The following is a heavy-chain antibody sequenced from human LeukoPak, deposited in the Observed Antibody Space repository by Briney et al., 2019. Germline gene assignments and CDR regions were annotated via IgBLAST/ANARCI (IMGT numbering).Heavy chain of an antibody. Sequence: GGSLRLSCAASGFTFSSYEMNWVRQAPGKGLEWVSYISSSGSTIYYADSVKGRFTISRDNAKNSLYLQMNSLRAEDTAVYYCAREVDTAMGNCFDPWGQGTLVTVSS. V-gene: IGHV3-48*03. CDR2: ISSSGSTI. J-gene: IGHJ5*02. CDR1: GFTFSSYE. D-gene: IGHD5-18*01. CDR3: AREVDTAMGNCFDP.